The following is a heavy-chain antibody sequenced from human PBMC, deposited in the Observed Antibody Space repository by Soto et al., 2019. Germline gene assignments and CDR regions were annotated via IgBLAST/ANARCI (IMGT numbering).Heavy chain of an antibody. Sequence: QVQLQESGPGLVKPSQTLSLTCNVSGGSVSSGGYYWSWIRQHPGKGLEWIGYIYYTGITYYNPSPQSRVTISLCTSKNQFSLTRTSVAAADTAIYYCASEPTVPSGFDSWGQGTLVTVSS. V-gene: IGHV4-31*03. D-gene: IGHD4-17*01. CDR2: IYYTGIT. CDR3: ASEPTVPSGFDS. J-gene: IGHJ4*02. CDR1: GGSVSSGGYY.